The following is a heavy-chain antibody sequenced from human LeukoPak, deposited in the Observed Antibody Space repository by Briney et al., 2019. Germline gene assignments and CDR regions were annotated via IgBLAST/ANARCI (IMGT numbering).Heavy chain of an antibody. CDR3: ATITFGGVIASTDAFDI. V-gene: IGHV1-18*01. D-gene: IGHD3-16*02. Sequence: GASVKVSCKASGYTFTSYGISWVRLAPGQGLEWMGWISAYNGNTNYAQKLQGRVTMTTDTSTSTAYMELRSLRSDDTAVYYCATITFGGVIASTDAFDIWGQGTMVTVSS. J-gene: IGHJ3*02. CDR1: GYTFTSYG. CDR2: ISAYNGNT.